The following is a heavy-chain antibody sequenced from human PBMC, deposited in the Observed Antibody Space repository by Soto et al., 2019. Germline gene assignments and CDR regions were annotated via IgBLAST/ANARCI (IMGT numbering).Heavy chain of an antibody. D-gene: IGHD2-2*01. J-gene: IGHJ5*02. V-gene: IGHV5-10-1*01. CDR2: IDPSDSYT. Sequence: GESLKISCKGSGYSFTSYWISWVRQMPGKGLEWMGRIDPSDSYTNYSPSFQGHVTISADKSISTAYLQWSSLKASDTAMYYCARLCLHSSTSCPDTNWFDPWGQGTLVTVSS. CDR1: GYSFTSYW. CDR3: ARLCLHSSTSCPDTNWFDP.